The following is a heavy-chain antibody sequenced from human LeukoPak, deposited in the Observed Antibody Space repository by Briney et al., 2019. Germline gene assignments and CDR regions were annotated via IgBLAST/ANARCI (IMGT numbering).Heavy chain of an antibody. V-gene: IGHV4-61*01. CDR3: ARVPAYYDHYFDY. D-gene: IGHD3-16*01. Sequence: PSETLSLTCSVSGGSVSRGSYYWSWVRQPPGKGLEWIGFVSYSGSNSLNPPLMGRGTISVDKSKNQFSLSLRDVTAADTAVYFCARVPAYYDHYFDYWGRGTLVTVSS. CDR1: GGSVSRGSYY. J-gene: IGHJ4*02. CDR2: VSYSGSN.